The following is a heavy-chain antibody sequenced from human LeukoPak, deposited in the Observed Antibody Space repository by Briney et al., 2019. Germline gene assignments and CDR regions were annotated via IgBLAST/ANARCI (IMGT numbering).Heavy chain of an antibody. J-gene: IGHJ4*02. V-gene: IGHV3-48*01. CDR2: ISTTGTTI. CDR3: ARAEWIQLWFIDY. CDR1: GFTFSAYH. D-gene: IGHD5-18*01. Sequence: GGSLRLSCAASGFTFSAYHINWVRQAPGKGLEWISYISTTGTTIHYADSVKGRFTISRDNSKNTLYLQMNSLRAEDTAVYYCARAEWIQLWFIDYWGQGTLVTVSS.